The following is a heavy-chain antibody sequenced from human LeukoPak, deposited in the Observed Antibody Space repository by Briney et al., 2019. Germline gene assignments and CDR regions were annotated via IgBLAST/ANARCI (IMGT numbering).Heavy chain of an antibody. CDR1: GGSISSYY. CDR3: ARLGKTTGSADILTGYYHFGYYYYMDV. J-gene: IGHJ6*03. V-gene: IGHV4-59*01. Sequence: PSETLSLTCTVSGGSISSYYWSWIRQPPGKGLEWIGYIYYSGSTNYNPSLKSRVTISVDTSKNQFSLKLSSVTAADTAVYYCARLGKTTGSADILTGYYHFGYYYYMDVWGKGTTVTISS. CDR2: IYYSGST. D-gene: IGHD3-9*01.